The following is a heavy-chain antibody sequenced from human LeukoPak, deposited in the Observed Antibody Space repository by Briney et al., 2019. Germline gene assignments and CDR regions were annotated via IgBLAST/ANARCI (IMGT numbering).Heavy chain of an antibody. CDR2: IRSKANSYAT. J-gene: IGHJ4*02. Sequence: GGSLRLSCAASGFTFSSYTMYWVRQASGKGLEWVGRIRSKANSYATAYAASVKGRFTISRDDSKNTAYLQMNSLKTEDTAVYYCTSGSYSPNYFDYWGQGTLVTVSS. CDR1: GFTFSSYT. CDR3: TSGSYSPNYFDY. V-gene: IGHV3-73*01. D-gene: IGHD1-26*01.